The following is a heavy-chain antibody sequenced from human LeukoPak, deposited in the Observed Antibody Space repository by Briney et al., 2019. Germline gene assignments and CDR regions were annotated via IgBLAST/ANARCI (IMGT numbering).Heavy chain of an antibody. D-gene: IGHD1-7*01. Sequence: SETLSLTCTVSGGSISSGGYYWSWIRQHPGKGLEWIGYIYYSGSTYYNPSLKSRVTISVDTSKNQFSLKLSSVTAADTAVYYCAREIGTTEGYFDYWGQETLVTVSS. V-gene: IGHV4-31*03. J-gene: IGHJ4*02. CDR1: GGSISSGGYY. CDR3: AREIGTTEGYFDY. CDR2: IYYSGST.